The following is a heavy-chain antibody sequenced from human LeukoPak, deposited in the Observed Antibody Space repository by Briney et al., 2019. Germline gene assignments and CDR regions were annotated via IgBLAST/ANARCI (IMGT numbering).Heavy chain of an antibody. J-gene: IGHJ4*02. V-gene: IGHV1-2*02. Sequence: ASVKVSCKASGYTFTGYYMHWVRQAPGQGLEWMGWINPNSGGTNYAQKFQGRVTTTRDTTISTAYMELSRLRSDDTAVYYCARGHSSSWYSPDQDSYFDYWGQGTLVTVSS. CDR1: GYTFTGYY. CDR2: INPNSGGT. CDR3: ARGHSSSWYSPDQDSYFDY. D-gene: IGHD6-13*01.